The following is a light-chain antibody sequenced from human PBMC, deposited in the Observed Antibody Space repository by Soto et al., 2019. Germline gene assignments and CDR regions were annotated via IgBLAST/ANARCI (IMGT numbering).Light chain of an antibody. CDR2: WAS. CDR1: QSVLYSSNNKNY. CDR3: QQYYNTPIT. J-gene: IGKJ5*01. Sequence: DIVMTQSPDSLAVSLGERATINCKPSQSVLYSSNNKNYLAWYQQKPGQPPKLLIYWASTRSSGVPDRFSGSGSGTDFNLTISSLQAEDVAVYYCQQYYNTPITFGQGTRLEIK. V-gene: IGKV4-1*01.